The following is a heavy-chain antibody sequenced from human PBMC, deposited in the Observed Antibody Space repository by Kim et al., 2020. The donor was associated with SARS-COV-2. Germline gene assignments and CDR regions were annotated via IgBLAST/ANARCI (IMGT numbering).Heavy chain of an antibody. D-gene: IGHD3-22*01. CDR2: SAVGTGHT. CDR3: AAVGNFYDSSGSYVFNH. Sequence: WVRQARGQSLEWMGWSAVGTGHTKYAQKFQERLTITRDMSTSTVYMELTRLRSEDTAVYYCAAVGNFYDSSGSYVFNHWGQGTLVTVSS. V-gene: IGHV1-58*01. J-gene: IGHJ4*02.